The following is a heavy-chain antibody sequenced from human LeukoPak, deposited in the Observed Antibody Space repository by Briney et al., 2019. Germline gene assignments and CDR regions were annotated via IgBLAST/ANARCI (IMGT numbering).Heavy chain of an antibody. CDR1: GGTFSSYA. CDR2: IIPIFGTA. D-gene: IGHD4-17*01. CDR3: AREGNGDYAGEAYYFDY. J-gene: IGHJ4*02. Sequence: SVEVSCKASGGTFSSYAISWVRQAPGQGLEWMGGIIPIFGTANYAQKFQGRVTITADKSTSTAYMELSSLRSEDTAVYYCAREGNGDYAGEAYYFDYWGQGTLVTVSS. V-gene: IGHV1-69*06.